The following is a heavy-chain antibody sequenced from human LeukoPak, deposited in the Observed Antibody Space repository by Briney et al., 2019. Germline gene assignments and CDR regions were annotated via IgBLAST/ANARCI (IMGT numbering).Heavy chain of an antibody. CDR1: GFTFSSYE. V-gene: IGHV3-48*03. D-gene: IGHD6-13*01. CDR2: ISSSGSTI. J-gene: IGHJ6*02. Sequence: PGGSLRLSCAASGFTFSSYEMNWVRQAPGKGLEWVSYISSSGSTIYYADSVKGRFTISRDNAKNSLYLQMNSLRAEDTAVYYCASNGLAAAGYGGDYYYYYGMDVWGQGTTVTVSS. CDR3: ASNGLAAAGYGGDYYYYYGMDV.